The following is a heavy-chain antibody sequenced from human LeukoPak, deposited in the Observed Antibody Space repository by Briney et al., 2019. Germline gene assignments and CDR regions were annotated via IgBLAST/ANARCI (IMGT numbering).Heavy chain of an antibody. Sequence: ASVKVSCKASGYTFTSYAMNWVRQAPGQGLEWMGWINTNTGNPTYAQGFTGRFVFSLDTSVSTAYLQISSLKAEDTAVYYCAREGMEIYYYDSSGYYFDYWGQGTLVTVSS. CDR1: GYTFTSYA. J-gene: IGHJ4*02. CDR2: INTNTGNP. CDR3: AREGMEIYYYDSSGYYFDY. D-gene: IGHD3-22*01. V-gene: IGHV7-4-1*02.